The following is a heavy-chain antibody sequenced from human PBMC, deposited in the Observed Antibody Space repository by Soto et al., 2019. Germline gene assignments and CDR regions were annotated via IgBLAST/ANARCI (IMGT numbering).Heavy chain of an antibody. Sequence: PGGSLRLSCAASGFDFRSYGIHWVRQAPGRGLEWVAAASYDGSETYYAGSAKGRFTVSKEISKNTVFLQMNALRHEDTALYFCVRDSGWPILNFDSWGQGTLVTVSS. J-gene: IGHJ4*02. V-gene: IGHV3-30*03. D-gene: IGHD3-10*01. CDR1: GFDFRSYG. CDR3: VRDSGWPILNFDS. CDR2: ASYDGSET.